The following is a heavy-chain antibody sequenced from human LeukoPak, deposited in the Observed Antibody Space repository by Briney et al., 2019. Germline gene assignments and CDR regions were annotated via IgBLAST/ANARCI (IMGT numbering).Heavy chain of an antibody. CDR1: GFTFTNHY. J-gene: IGHJ4*02. CDR3: ARQCSITSCL. Sequence: PGGSLRLSCAAPGFTFTNHYMNWVRQAPGKGLEWISSISTSSNSIYYANSVKGRFTISRDNAKNSLYLQMDSLRAEDTAVYYCARQCSITSCLWGQGTLVTVSS. V-gene: IGHV3-21*04. D-gene: IGHD2-2*01. CDR2: ISTSSNSI.